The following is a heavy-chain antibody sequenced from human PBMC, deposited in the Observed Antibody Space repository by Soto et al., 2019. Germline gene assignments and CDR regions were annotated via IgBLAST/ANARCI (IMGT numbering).Heavy chain of an antibody. CDR3: ARLGGYVSVGYYYLWDS. J-gene: IGHJ4*02. Sequence: ETLSLTCRVSDGSMNSDSSYWGWIRQPPGKGLEWIGVINHSGSTYHNLSLKGRVTMSVDASRNQFSLKLTSMTAADTAVYYCARLGGYVSVGYYYLWDSWGQGTLVTVSS. CDR2: INHSGST. V-gene: IGHV4-39*01. D-gene: IGHD3-22*01. CDR1: DGSMNSDSSY.